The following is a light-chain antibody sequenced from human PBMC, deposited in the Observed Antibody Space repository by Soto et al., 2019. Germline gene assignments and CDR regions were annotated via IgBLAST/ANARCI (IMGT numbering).Light chain of an antibody. J-gene: IGLJ2*01. CDR2: NNI. V-gene: IGLV1-40*01. CDR3: TAWDDSLNGVL. CDR1: SSNFGTGYD. Sequence: QSVLTQPPSVSGAPGQRVTISCTGSSSNFGTGYDVHWYQQLPGAAPKLLIYNNINRPSGVPDRFSGSKTGTSASLAITGLQAEDEGDYYCTAWDDSLNGVLFGGGTKVTVL.